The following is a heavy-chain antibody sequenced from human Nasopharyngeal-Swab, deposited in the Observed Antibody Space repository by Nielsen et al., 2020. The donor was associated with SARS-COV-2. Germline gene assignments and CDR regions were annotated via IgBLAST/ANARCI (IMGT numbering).Heavy chain of an antibody. J-gene: IGHJ3*02. Sequence: GGSLRLSCAASGFTFSSYAMSWVRQATGKGLEWVSAISGSGGSTYYADSVKGRFTISRDNSKNTLYLQMNSLRAEDTAVYYCAKTPGGTPGGDAFDIWGQGTMVTVSS. CDR1: GFTFSSYA. CDR3: AKTPGGTPGGDAFDI. D-gene: IGHD4-23*01. CDR2: ISGSGGST. V-gene: IGHV3-23*01.